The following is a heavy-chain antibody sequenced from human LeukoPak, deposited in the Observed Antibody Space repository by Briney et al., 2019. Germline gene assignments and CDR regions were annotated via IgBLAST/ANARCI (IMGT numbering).Heavy chain of an antibody. CDR2: IYSGGST. V-gene: IGHV3-66*01. Sequence: PGGSLRLSCAASGFTVSSNYMSWVRQAPGKGLEWVSVIYSGGSTYYADSVKGRFTISRDNSKNTLYLQMNSLRAEDTAAYYCARASNYDSPNWFDPWGQGTLVTVSS. CDR3: ARASNYDSPNWFDP. J-gene: IGHJ5*02. CDR1: GFTVSSNY. D-gene: IGHD3-22*01.